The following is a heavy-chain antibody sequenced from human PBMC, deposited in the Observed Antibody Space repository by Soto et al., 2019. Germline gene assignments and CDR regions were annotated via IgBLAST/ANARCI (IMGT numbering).Heavy chain of an antibody. Sequence: ASVKVSFKASGYTFTSYDINWVRQATGQGLEWIGWMNPNSGNTGYAQKFQGRFTMTRNTSISTAYMELSSLRSEDTAVYYCAREAGDCSSTICSPFDXWGQGTLVTVSX. CDR2: MNPNSGNT. V-gene: IGHV1-8*01. CDR1: GYTFTSYD. D-gene: IGHD2-2*01. J-gene: IGHJ4*02. CDR3: AREAGDCSSTICSPFDX.